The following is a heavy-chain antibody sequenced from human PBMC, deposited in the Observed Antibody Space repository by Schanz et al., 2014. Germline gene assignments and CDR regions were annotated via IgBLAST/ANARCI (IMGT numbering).Heavy chain of an antibody. J-gene: IGHJ4*02. V-gene: IGHV1-46*03. CDR1: GYTFTTYY. D-gene: IGHD6-13*01. CDR3: ARDGEAAAGCDY. Sequence: QVQLVQSGAEVKKPGVSVKVSCKASGYTFTTYYIHWVRQAPGQGLEWMGKINPSSGTTRIAQNFQGRLTVTRDTSTSTVNMELRGLRSDDTAVYYCARDGEAAAGCDYWGQGTLVTVSS. CDR2: INPSSGTT.